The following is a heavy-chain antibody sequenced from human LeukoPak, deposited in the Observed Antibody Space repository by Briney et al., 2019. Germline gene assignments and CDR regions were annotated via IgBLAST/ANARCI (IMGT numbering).Heavy chain of an antibody. Sequence: GGSLRLSCAASGFTFSSYGMHWVRQAPGKGLEWVAVIWYDGSKKYYADSVKGRFTMSRDNSRNTLYLQMNSLRAEDTAVYYCARNKWELLYYYGMDVWGQGTTVTVSS. CDR2: IWYDGSKK. CDR3: ARNKWELLYYYGMDV. CDR1: GFTFSSYG. J-gene: IGHJ6*02. D-gene: IGHD1-26*01. V-gene: IGHV3-33*01.